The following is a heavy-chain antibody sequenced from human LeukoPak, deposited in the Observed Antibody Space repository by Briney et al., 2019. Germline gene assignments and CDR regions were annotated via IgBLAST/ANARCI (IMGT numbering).Heavy chain of an antibody. J-gene: IGHJ4*02. V-gene: IGHV3-21*01. CDR2: ISSSSSYI. CDR1: GFTFSSYS. Sequence: GGSLRLSCAASGFTFSSYSMNWVRQAPGKGLEWVSSISSSSSYIYYADSVKGRLTISRDNANNSLYLQMHSLRAEDTAVYYCARECGYGDFDYWGQGALVTVSS. D-gene: IGHD4-17*01. CDR3: ARECGYGDFDY.